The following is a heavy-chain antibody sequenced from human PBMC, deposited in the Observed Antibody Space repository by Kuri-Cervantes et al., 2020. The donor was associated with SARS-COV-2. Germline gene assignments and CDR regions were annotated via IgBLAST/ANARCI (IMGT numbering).Heavy chain of an antibody. J-gene: IGHJ6*02. Sequence: SETLSLTGAVYGESFSGYYWSWIRQPPGKGLEWIGEINHSGSTNYNPSRKSRVTISVDTSKNQFSLKLSSVTAADTAVYYCARGPGLYSRKAYGMDVWGQGTTVTVSS. D-gene: IGHD3-16*02. V-gene: IGHV4-34*01. CDR3: ARGPGLYSRKAYGMDV. CDR1: GESFSGYY. CDR2: INHSGST.